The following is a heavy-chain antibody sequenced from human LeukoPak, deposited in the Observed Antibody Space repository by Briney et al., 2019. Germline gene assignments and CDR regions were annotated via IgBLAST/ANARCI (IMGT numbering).Heavy chain of an antibody. Sequence: GGSLRLSCAASGFTFSNYTMHWVRQAPGKGLEWVSSITNTGIYMYYADSVRGRFTISRDNVNNSLYLQMNSLRAEDTAVYYCARIFNVVLIVCYFWVQGTLVTV. CDR3: ARIFNVVLIVCYF. J-gene: IGHJ4*02. D-gene: IGHD3-10*01. CDR1: GFTFSNYT. V-gene: IGHV3-21*01. CDR2: ITNTGIYM.